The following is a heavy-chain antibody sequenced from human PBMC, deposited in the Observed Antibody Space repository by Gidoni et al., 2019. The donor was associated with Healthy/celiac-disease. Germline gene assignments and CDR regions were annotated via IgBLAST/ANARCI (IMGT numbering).Heavy chain of an antibody. CDR2: IKQDGSEK. D-gene: IGHD3-10*01. J-gene: IGHJ3*02. CDR3: ARDPYYGSGYDAFDI. Sequence: EVQLVESGGGLVQPGGSLRLSCAASGFTFSSYWMSWVRQAPGKGLGWGANIKQDGSEKYYVDSVKGRFTISRDNAKNSLYLQMNSLRAEDTAVYYCARDPYYGSGYDAFDIWGQGTMVTVSS. CDR1: GFTFSSYW. V-gene: IGHV3-7*01.